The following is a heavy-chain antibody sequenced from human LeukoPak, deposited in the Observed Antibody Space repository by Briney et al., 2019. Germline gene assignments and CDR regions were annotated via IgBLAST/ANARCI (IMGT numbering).Heavy chain of an antibody. CDR2: ISSSSSTI. CDR3: ARDYGYHGEYFDY. J-gene: IGHJ4*02. CDR1: GFTFSRYN. Sequence: GGSLRLTCAASGFTFSRYNMNWVRQAPGKGLEWVSYISSSSSTIYYADSVKGRFTISRDNAKNSLYLQMNSLRDEDTAVYYCARDYGYHGEYFDYWGQGTLVTVSS. V-gene: IGHV3-48*02. D-gene: IGHD5-12*01.